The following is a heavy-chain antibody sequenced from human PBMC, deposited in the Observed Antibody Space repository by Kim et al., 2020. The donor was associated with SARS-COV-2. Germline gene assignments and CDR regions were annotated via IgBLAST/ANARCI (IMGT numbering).Heavy chain of an antibody. D-gene: IGHD2-2*01. CDR2: IYHTGST. CDR3: ARILAGCSGTSCYLDP. J-gene: IGHJ5*02. V-gene: IGHV4-4*02. CDR1: GASISSSNW. Sequence: SETLSLTCAVSGASISSSNWWTWVRQPPGKGLEWIGEIYHTGSTNYNPALESRVTISIDESKNHFSLTLSSVTAADTAVYFCARILAGCSGTSCYLDPWGQGTLVTVSS.